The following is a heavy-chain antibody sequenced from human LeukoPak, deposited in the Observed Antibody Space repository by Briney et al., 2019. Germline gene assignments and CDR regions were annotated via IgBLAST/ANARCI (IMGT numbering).Heavy chain of an antibody. V-gene: IGHV3-48*03. CDR1: GFTFSHFE. CDR2: IDFSGRTI. D-gene: IGHD3-3*01. J-gene: IGHJ6*03. Sequence: GGSLRLSCAASGFTFSHFEMNWVRQAPGKGLEWVSYIDFSGRTIYYADSVEGRFSISRDNAKNSVYLQMNSLRAEDTAVYYCARGFGVAYYYYSMDVWGKGTTVTISS. CDR3: ARGFGVAYYYYSMDV.